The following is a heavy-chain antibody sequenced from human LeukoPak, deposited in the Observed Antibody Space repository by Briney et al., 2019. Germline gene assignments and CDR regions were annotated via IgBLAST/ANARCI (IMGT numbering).Heavy chain of an antibody. CDR2: IYYSGST. CDR1: GGSISSSSYY. D-gene: IGHD2-2*01. V-gene: IGHV4-39*01. Sequence: SETLSLTCTVSGGSISSSSYYWGWIRQPPGKGLEWIGSIYYSGSTYYNPSLKSRVTISVDTSKNQFSLKLSSVTAADTAVYYCARSYCSSISCYFPSSWFDPWGQGTLVTVSS. CDR3: ARSYCSSISCYFPSSWFDP. J-gene: IGHJ5*02.